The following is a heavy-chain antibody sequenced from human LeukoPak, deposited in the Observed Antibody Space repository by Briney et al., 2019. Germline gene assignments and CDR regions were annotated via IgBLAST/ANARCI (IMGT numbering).Heavy chain of an antibody. CDR1: GYTFTCYY. J-gene: IGHJ5*02. D-gene: IGHD3-3*01. CDR3: ARVGPVLRFLEFDP. V-gene: IGHV1-2*02. CDR2: INPNSGGT. Sequence: GASVTVSCKSSGYTFTCYYMHWVRQAPGQGLEWMGWINPNSGGTNYAQKFQGRVTMTRDTSISTAYMELSRLRSDDTAVYYCARVGPVLRFLEFDPWGQGTLVTVSS.